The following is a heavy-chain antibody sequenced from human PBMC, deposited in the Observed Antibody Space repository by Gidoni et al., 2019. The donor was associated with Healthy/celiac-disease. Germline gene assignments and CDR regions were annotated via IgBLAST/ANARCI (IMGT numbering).Heavy chain of an antibody. CDR3: ARFVVGSSGGSSAFDY. V-gene: IGHV4-34*01. Sequence: QVQLQQWGAGLLKPSEPLSLTCAVYGGSFSGYYWRWIRQPPGKGLEWIGEINHSGSTNYNPSLKSRVTISVDTAKNQFSLKLSSVTAADTAVYYCARFVVGSSGGSSAFDYWGQGTLVTVSS. CDR1: GGSFSGYY. D-gene: IGHD2-15*01. CDR2: INHSGST. J-gene: IGHJ4*02.